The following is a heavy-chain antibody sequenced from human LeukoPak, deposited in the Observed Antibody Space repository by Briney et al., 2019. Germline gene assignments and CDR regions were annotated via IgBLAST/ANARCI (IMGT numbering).Heavy chain of an antibody. Sequence: PGGSLRLSCAAPGFTFSSCWMHWVRQAPGKGLVWVSRINSDGSSTSYADSVKGRFTISRDNAKNTLYLQMNSLRAEDTAVYYCARGVGYCSSTSCYWWFDPWGQGTLVTVSS. CDR3: ARGVGYCSSTSCYWWFDP. V-gene: IGHV3-74*01. CDR2: INSDGSST. J-gene: IGHJ5*02. CDR1: GFTFSSCW. D-gene: IGHD2-2*01.